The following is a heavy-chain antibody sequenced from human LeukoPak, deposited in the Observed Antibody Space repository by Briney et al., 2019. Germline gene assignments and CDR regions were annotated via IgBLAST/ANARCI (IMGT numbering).Heavy chain of an antibody. J-gene: IGHJ3*02. Sequence: SETLSLTCTVSGGSISSYYWSWIRQPPGKGLEWIGYIYYSGSTNYNPSLKSRVTISVDTSKNQFSLKLSSVTAADTAVYYCARRWGYYDSSGLGAFDTWGQGTMVTVSS. CDR1: GGSISSYY. V-gene: IGHV4-59*08. D-gene: IGHD3-22*01. CDR2: IYYSGST. CDR3: ARRWGYYDSSGLGAFDT.